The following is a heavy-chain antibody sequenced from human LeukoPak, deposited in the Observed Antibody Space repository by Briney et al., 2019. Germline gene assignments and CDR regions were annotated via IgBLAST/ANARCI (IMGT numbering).Heavy chain of an antibody. D-gene: IGHD3-22*01. CDR1: GFTFSSYS. CDR3: AKDRSYYDSSGYSQYYYYYGMDV. J-gene: IGHJ6*02. V-gene: IGHV3-21*01. CDR2: ISSSSSYI. Sequence: GGSLRLSCAASGFTFSSYSMNWVRQAPGKGLEWVSSISSSSSYIYYADSVKGRFTISRDNSKNTLYLQMNSLRAEDTAVYYCAKDRSYYDSSGYSQYYYYYGMDVWGQGTTVTVSS.